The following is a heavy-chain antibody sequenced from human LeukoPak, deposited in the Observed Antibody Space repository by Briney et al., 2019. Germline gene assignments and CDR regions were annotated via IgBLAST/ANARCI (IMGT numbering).Heavy chain of an antibody. D-gene: IGHD3-16*01. J-gene: IGHJ3*02. Sequence: GASVKVSCKASGGTFSSYAISWVRQAPGQGLEWMGGIIPIFGTANYAQKFQGRVTITTDESTSTAYMELSSLRSEDTAVYYCAGYGVFGAFDIWGQGTMVTVSS. V-gene: IGHV1-69*05. CDR1: GGTFSSYA. CDR2: IIPIFGTA. CDR3: AGYGVFGAFDI.